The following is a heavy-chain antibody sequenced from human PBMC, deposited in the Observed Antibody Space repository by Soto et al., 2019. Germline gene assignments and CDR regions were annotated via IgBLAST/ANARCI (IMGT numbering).Heavy chain of an antibody. V-gene: IGHV3-30*18. Sequence: GGSLRLSCAASGFTFSSYGMHWVRQAPGKGLEWVAVISSDGTSRFYADSVKGRFTISRDNSKNTLYLQMNSLRAEDTAMYYCAKVRVKDYYYYAMDVWRQGTTVTVSS. D-gene: IGHD4-4*01. CDR3: AKVRVKDYYYYAMDV. CDR2: ISSDGTSR. CDR1: GFTFSSYG. J-gene: IGHJ6*02.